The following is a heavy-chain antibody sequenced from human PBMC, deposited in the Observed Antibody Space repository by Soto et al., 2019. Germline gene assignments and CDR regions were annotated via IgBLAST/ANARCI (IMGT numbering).Heavy chain of an antibody. D-gene: IGHD4-17*01. CDR2: ISSSSTTM. Sequence: VQLVESGGGLIQPGGSLRLSCAASGFTFSSYGMTWVRQAPGKGLEWVSYISSSSTTMHYADSVEGRFTISRDNARNSLYLQMNSLRAEDTAVYYCARFPHGDYFDYWGQGTLVTVSS. CDR3: ARFPHGDYFDY. V-gene: IGHV3-48*01. J-gene: IGHJ4*02. CDR1: GFTFSSYG.